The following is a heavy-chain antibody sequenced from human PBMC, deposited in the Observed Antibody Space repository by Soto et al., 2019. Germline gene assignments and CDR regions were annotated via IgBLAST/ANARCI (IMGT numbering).Heavy chain of an antibody. CDR1: GGSISSSNW. D-gene: IGHD3-10*01. Sequence: SLTCAVSGGSISSSNWWSWVRQPPGKGLEWIGEIYHSGSTNYNPSLKSRVTISVDKSKNQFSLKLSSVTAADTAVYYCARVILVPIRSYYYYYYGMDVWGQGTTVTVSS. CDR3: ARVILVPIRSYYYYYYGMDV. J-gene: IGHJ6*02. CDR2: IYHSGST. V-gene: IGHV4-4*02.